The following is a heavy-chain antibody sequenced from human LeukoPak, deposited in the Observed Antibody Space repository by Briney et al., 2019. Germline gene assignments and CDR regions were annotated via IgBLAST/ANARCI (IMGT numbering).Heavy chain of an antibody. CDR3: ARTAAGLAIGDYYYGMDA. D-gene: IGHD6-13*01. Sequence: SETLSLTCAVYGGSFSGYYWSWIRQPPGKGLEWIGEINHSGSTIYNPSLKSRVTIAVDTSKNQFSLKLSSVTAADTAVYYCARTAAGLAIGDYYYGMDARGKGTTVTVSS. CDR2: INHSGST. J-gene: IGHJ6*04. CDR1: GGSFSGYY. V-gene: IGHV4-34*01.